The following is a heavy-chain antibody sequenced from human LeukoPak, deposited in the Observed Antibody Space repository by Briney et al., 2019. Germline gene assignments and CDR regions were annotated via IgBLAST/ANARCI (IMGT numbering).Heavy chain of an antibody. CDR1: GYTFTSYG. Sequence: ASVKVSCXASGYTFTSYGISWVRQAPGQGLEWMGWISAYNGNTNYAQKLQGRVTMTTDTSTSTAYMELRSLRSDDTAVYYCARGGFVGVPQNNWFDPGGQETLVTVSS. D-gene: IGHD2-21*01. J-gene: IGHJ5*02. CDR3: ARGGFVGVPQNNWFDP. CDR2: ISAYNGNT. V-gene: IGHV1-18*01.